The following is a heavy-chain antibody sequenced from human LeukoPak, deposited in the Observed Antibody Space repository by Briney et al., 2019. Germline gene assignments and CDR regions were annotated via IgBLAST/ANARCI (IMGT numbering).Heavy chain of an antibody. Sequence: PSQTLSLTCTVSGGSISSGDYYWSWIRQPPGKGLEWIGSIYYSGSTYYNPSLKSRVTISVDTSKNQFSLKLNSVTAADTAVYYCARPGLPRQNNWFDPWGQGTLVTVSS. CDR1: GGSISSGDYY. J-gene: IGHJ5*02. D-gene: IGHD5-18*01. V-gene: IGHV4-39*01. CDR3: ARPGLPRQNNWFDP. CDR2: IYYSGST.